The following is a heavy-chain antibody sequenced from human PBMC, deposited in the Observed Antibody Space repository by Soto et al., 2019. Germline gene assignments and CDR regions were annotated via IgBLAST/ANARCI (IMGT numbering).Heavy chain of an antibody. J-gene: IGHJ6*02. D-gene: IGHD6-13*01. Sequence: SETLSLTCTVSGGSISSSSYYWGWIRQPPGKGLEWIGSIYYSGSTYYNPSLKSRVTISVDTSKNQFSLKLSSVTAADTAVYYAISGSSWLGDYYYGMDVWGQGTTVTVSS. CDR1: GGSISSSSYY. V-gene: IGHV4-39*01. CDR3: ISGSSWLGDYYYGMDV. CDR2: IYYSGST.